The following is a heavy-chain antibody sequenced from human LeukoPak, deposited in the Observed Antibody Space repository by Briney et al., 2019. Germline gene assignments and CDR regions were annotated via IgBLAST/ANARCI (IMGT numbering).Heavy chain of an antibody. CDR1: GFTVSSNY. J-gene: IGHJ5*02. CDR3: AREGLRYCSGGSCYSFDP. Sequence: GGSLRLSCAASGFTVSSNYMSWVRQAPGKGLEWVAVISYDGSNKYYADSVKGRFTISRDNSKNTLYLQMNSLRAEDTAVYYCAREGLRYCSGGSCYSFDPWGQGTLVTVSS. CDR2: ISYDGSNK. V-gene: IGHV3-30-3*01. D-gene: IGHD2-15*01.